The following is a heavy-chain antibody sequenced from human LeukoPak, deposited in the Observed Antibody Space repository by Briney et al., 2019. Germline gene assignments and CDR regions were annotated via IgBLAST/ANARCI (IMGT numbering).Heavy chain of an antibody. CDR2: ISGSGGST. D-gene: IGHD4-23*01. V-gene: IGHV3-23*01. CDR1: GFTFSSYA. Sequence: PGGSLRLSCAASGFTFSSYAMTWVRQAPGKGLEWVSAISGSGGSTYYADSVKGRFTISRDNSKNTLYLQMNSLRAEDTAVYYCAKGTLVRWSTAFDYWGQGTLVTVSS. J-gene: IGHJ4*02. CDR3: AKGTLVRWSTAFDY.